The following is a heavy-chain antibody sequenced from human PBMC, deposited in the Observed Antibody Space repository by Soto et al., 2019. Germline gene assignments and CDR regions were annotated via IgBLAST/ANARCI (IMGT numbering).Heavy chain of an antibody. J-gene: IGHJ2*01. V-gene: IGHV2-5*02. Sequence: QITLKESGPTLVKPTQTLTLTCTFSGFSLTTGGVAVGWIRQPPGKALEWLALIYWDDDKRYSPSLKSRLSITKDTSKNQGVLTMTIRDPVDTATFYCAHSEGSGADCYSRWNFGLRARGTLATVSA. D-gene: IGHD2-15*01. CDR1: GFSLTTGGVA. CDR2: IYWDDDK. CDR3: AHSEGSGADCYSRWNFGL.